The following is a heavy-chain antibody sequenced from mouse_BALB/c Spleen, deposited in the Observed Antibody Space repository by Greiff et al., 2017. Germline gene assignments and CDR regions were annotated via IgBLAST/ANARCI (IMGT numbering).Heavy chain of an antibody. CDR3: ARGGDYYGSSYFDY. Sequence: VQLKESGPGLVAPSQSLSITCTVSGFSLTSYGVHWVRQPPGKGLEWLGVIWAGGSTNYNSALRSRLSTSKDNSKSQVFLKMNSLQTDDTAMYYCARGGDYYGSSYFDYWGQGTTLTVSS. J-gene: IGHJ2*01. CDR1: GFSLTSYG. V-gene: IGHV2-9*02. D-gene: IGHD1-1*01. CDR2: IWAGGST.